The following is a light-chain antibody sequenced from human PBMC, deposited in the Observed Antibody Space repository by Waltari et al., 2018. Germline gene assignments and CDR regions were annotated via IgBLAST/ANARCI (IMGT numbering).Light chain of an antibody. V-gene: IGKV3-15*01. CDR2: GAS. J-gene: IGKJ4*01. CDR3: QQYNYWVT. CDR1: QSVTSN. Sequence: EIVMTQSPATLSVSPGERATLSCRASQSVTSNLAWYLQKPGQAPRVLIYGASTRATGIPARFSGSGSGTEFTLTISSLQSEDFAVYYCQQYNYWVTFGGGTKVEIK.